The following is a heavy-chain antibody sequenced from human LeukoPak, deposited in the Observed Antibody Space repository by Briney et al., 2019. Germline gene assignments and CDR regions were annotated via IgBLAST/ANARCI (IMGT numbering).Heavy chain of an antibody. V-gene: IGHV3-15*01. CDR2: IRTKIEGETR. CDR3: TTERNWELLRPYGLDI. D-gene: IGHD1-26*01. Sequence: GGSLRLSCAASGFNFKYVWMDWVRQVPGKGLEWVGRIRTKIEGETRDYPAPVKGRFIISRDDSKTTLYLQMNGLKTEDSAVYYCTTERNWELLRPYGLDIWGQGTTVIVSS. J-gene: IGHJ6*02. CDR1: GFNFKYVW.